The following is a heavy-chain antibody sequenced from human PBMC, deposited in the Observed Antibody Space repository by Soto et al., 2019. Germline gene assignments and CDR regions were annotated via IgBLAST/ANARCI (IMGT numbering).Heavy chain of an antibody. V-gene: IGHV3-30-3*01. J-gene: IGHJ6*02. CDR2: ISYDGSNK. D-gene: IGHD3-3*01. CDR1: GFTFSSYA. Sequence: QVQLVESGGGVVQPGRSLRLSCAASGFTFSSYAMHWVRQAPGKGLEWVAVISYDGSNKYYADSVQGRFTISRDNSKNTLYLQMNSLRAEDTAVYYCARAVANDFWSGYYYYYYGMDVWGQGTTVTVSS. CDR3: ARAVANDFWSGYYYYYYGMDV.